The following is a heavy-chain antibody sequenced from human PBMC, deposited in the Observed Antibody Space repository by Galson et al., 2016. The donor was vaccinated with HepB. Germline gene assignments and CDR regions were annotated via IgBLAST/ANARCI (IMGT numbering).Heavy chain of an antibody. CDR1: GFSISSYS. J-gene: IGHJ4*02. CDR3: ARDPHSLDY. D-gene: IGHD2-15*01. CDR2: IRSDGGPT. V-gene: IGHV3-48*02. Sequence: SLRLSCAASGFSISSYSMNWVRQAPGKGLEWVSYIRSDGGPTHYADSVKGRFTISRDSAKSSLFLQMNSLRDEDTAVYYCARDPHSLDYWGQGTRVTVSS.